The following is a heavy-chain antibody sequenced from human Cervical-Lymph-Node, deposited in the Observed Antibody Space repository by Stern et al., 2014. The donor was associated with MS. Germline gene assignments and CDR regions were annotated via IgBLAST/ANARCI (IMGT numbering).Heavy chain of an antibody. CDR1: GGSVNTGSYY. CDR3: ARHANHDFWSGLFGGFDH. V-gene: IGHV4-39*01. Sequence: QLQLQESGPGLVKPSETLSLTCTVSGGSVNTGSYYWGWIRQPPGKGLEWIGSGYYSGNTYYNPSLKSRVTISVDTSENLLSLKLTSVTASDTAVYYCARHANHDFWSGLFGGFDHWGQGTLVTVSS. D-gene: IGHD3-3*01. CDR2: GYYSGNT. J-gene: IGHJ4*02.